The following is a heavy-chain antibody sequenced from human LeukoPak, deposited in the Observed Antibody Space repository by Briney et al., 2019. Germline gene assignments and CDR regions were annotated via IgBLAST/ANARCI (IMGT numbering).Heavy chain of an antibody. CDR3: ARVRGYSYGAYFDY. CDR1: GVSISSSNSY. CDR2: IYYSGNT. V-gene: IGHV4-39*07. Sequence: SETLSLTCTVSGVSISSSNSYWGWIRQPPGKGLEWIGSIYYSGNTYYNASLKSRLTISVDTSKNQFSLRLSSVTAADTAVYYCARVRGYSYGAYFDYWGQGTLVTVSS. J-gene: IGHJ4*02. D-gene: IGHD5-18*01.